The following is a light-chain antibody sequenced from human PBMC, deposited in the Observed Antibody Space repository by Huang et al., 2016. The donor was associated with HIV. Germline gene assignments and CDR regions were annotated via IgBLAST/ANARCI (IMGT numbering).Light chain of an antibody. V-gene: IGKV4-1*01. CDR2: WAS. J-gene: IGKJ1*01. CDR1: QSVYSRSTSKDY. Sequence: DIIMTQSPDSLAVSLGERATLNCRSSQSVYSRSTSKDYLSWFQPKPGSPPRLLLCWASTREAGVPDRFSGSGSGTHFTLTIANLEAEDAAIYYCQQYYSSPQTFGQGTRVEVK. CDR3: QQYYSSPQT.